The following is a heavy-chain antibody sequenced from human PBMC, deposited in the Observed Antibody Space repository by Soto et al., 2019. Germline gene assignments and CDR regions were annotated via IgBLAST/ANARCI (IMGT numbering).Heavy chain of an antibody. D-gene: IGHD2-21*02. Sequence: QLQLQESGPGLVKPSETLSLTCTVSGGSISSSSYYWGWIRQPPGKGLEWIGSIYDSGSTYYNPTLKSRVAISVDTSKIQCSLTRSSVTAADTAVYYCAIPGGDLENANWFDPWGQGALVTVSS. CDR3: AIPGGDLENANWFDP. V-gene: IGHV4-39*01. CDR2: IYDSGST. J-gene: IGHJ5*02. CDR1: GGSISSSSYY.